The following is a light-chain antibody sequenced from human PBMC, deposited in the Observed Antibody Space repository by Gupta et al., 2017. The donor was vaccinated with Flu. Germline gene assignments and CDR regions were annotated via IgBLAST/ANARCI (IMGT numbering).Light chain of an antibody. CDR3: QQYDVSPLWT. Sequence: TRSLSPGEGDPLSCRAKENVIANWLAWCQQRPGQPPRLLIHGASIRATGVSDRFSGSGYGTDFTVPITRRELEDSALYYCQQYDVSPLWTFGQGTKVEIK. V-gene: IGKV3-20*01. CDR2: GAS. CDR1: ENVIANW. J-gene: IGKJ1*01.